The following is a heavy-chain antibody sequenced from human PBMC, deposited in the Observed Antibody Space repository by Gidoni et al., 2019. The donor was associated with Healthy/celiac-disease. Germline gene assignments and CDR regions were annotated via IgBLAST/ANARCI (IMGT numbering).Heavy chain of an antibody. CDR2: IIHSFGTE. V-gene: IGHV1-69*06. J-gene: IGHJ6*02. CDR1: GGPFSSYA. CDR3: ARRGRGSDYYYGMDV. Sequence: QVQLVQSGAEVKKTGSSVKVSCKASGGPFSSYAISWVRQAPGQGLEWMGGIIHSFGTENYTQKCQGRVTSTAGKSTSTAYMELSNLRSEDTAVYYCARRGRGSDYYYGMDVWGQGTTVTVSS. D-gene: IGHD1-26*01.